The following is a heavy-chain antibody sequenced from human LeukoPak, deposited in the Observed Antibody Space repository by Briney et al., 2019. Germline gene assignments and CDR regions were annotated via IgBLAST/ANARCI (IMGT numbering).Heavy chain of an antibody. J-gene: IGHJ4*02. CDR1: GFTFSSDT. D-gene: IGHD6-19*01. V-gene: IGHV3-23*01. CDR2: ISASDGST. Sequence: PGGCLRLSRATSGFTFSSDTMNWVRQAPGKGLEWVSGISASDGSTYYADSVKGRFTISRDNSKNTLYLQMNSLRVEDTAVYYCAKDPPGAGPDFDCWGQGTLVTVSS. CDR3: AKDPPGAGPDFDC.